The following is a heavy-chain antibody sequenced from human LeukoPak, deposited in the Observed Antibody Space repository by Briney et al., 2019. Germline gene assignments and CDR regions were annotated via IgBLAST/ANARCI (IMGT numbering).Heavy chain of an antibody. CDR1: GGSISSATYY. V-gene: IGHV4-61*02. Sequence: SQTLSLTCIVSGGSISSATYYWNWIRQPAGKGLEWIGRFYTGGGPSYSPSLKSRVTISVDTSKNHFSLIPSSVTAADTAVYYCATTKQLVHGAFDIWGQGTMVTVSS. CDR3: ATTKQLVHGAFDI. D-gene: IGHD6-6*01. CDR2: FYTGGGP. J-gene: IGHJ3*02.